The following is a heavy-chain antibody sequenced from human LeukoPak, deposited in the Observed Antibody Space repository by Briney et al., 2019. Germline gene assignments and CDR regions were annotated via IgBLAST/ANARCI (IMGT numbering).Heavy chain of an antibody. CDR1: GGSISSYY. J-gene: IGHJ4*02. CDR3: ATLYCSGGSCYPLG. CDR2: IYYSGST. V-gene: IGHV4-59*08. D-gene: IGHD2-15*01. Sequence: SETLSLTCTVSGGSISSYYWSWIRQPPGKGLEWIGYIYYSGSTNYNPSLKSRVTISVDTSKNQFSLKLSSVTAADTAVYYCATLYCSGGSCYPLGWGQGTLVTVSS.